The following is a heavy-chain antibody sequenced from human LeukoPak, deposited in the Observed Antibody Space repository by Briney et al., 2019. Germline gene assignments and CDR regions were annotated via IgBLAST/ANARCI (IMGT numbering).Heavy chain of an antibody. D-gene: IGHD6-25*01. CDR2: ISWNSGDI. J-gene: IGHJ2*01. CDR1: GFTFDDYA. Sequence: GRSLRLSCAASGFTFDDYAMHWVRQAPGKGLEWVSGISWNSGDIGYADSVKGRFTISRDNAKNSLYLQMNSLTAEDTAVYYCARGPPWYFDLWGRGTLVTVSS. CDR3: ARGPPWYFDL. V-gene: IGHV3-9*01.